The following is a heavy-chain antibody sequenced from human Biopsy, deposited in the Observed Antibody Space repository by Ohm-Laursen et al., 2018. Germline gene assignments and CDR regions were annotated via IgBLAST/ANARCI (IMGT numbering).Heavy chain of an antibody. CDR1: GGTFTNHA. CDR2: MIPSSGKT. J-gene: IGHJ5*02. D-gene: IGHD6-6*01. Sequence: AASVKVSCKASGGTFTNHAVGWVRQARGQGLEWMGWMIPSSGKTGYAQRFQGRVTLTMNTSISTAYMELSGLRSEDTAVYFCARGYSRRVSTFEASIYWFDTWGQGTLVTVSS. CDR3: ARGYSRRVSTFEASIYWFDT. V-gene: IGHV1-8*02.